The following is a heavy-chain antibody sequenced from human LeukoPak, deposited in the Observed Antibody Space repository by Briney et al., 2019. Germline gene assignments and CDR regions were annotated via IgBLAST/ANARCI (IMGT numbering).Heavy chain of an antibody. CDR2: IYYSGST. CDR1: GGSISSYY. V-gene: IGHV4-59*01. J-gene: IGHJ5*02. Sequence: SGTLSLTCTVSGGSISSYYWSWIRQPPGKGLEWIGYIYYSGSTNYNPSLKSRVTISVDTSKNQFSLKLSSVTAADTAVYYCVRGRDGYNYPWGQGTLVTVSS. CDR3: VRGRDGYNYP. D-gene: IGHD5-24*01.